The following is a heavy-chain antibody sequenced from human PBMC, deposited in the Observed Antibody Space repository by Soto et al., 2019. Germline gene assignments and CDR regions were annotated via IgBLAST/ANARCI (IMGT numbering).Heavy chain of an antibody. J-gene: IGHJ4*02. CDR3: ARVRFVGSEYLFHS. Sequence: ASGKVSAKSSGFTFTRYNVHCVRQAPGQGLEWMAVINPIRGTTYYVQKFEGRVTLTTDTSTSTVYMELSSLRSDDTAVYYCARVRFVGSEYLFHSWGQGTLFTLSP. V-gene: IGHV1-46*01. CDR2: INPIRGTT. D-gene: IGHD2-15*01. CDR1: GFTFTRYN.